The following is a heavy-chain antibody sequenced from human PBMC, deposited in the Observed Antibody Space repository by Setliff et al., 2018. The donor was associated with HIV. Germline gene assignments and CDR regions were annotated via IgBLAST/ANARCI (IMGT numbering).Heavy chain of an antibody. J-gene: IGHJ2*01. D-gene: IGHD3-3*01. V-gene: IGHV3-20*04. CDR1: GFTFSNAW. Sequence: GGSLRLSCAASGFTFSNAWMNWVRQAPGKGLEWVSFIHWNGGRTGYADSVKGRFTISRDNTKNSLFLQMNSLRAEDTALYYCARTGVAVTDRYFDVWGRGTLVTVSS. CDR3: ARTGVAVTDRYFDV. CDR2: IHWNGGRT.